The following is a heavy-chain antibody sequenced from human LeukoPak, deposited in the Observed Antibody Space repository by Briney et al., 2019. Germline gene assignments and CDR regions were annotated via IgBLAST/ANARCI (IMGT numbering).Heavy chain of an antibody. V-gene: IGHV3-7*01. CDR2: IKPDGGEK. Sequence: GGSLRLSCAASGFTFSSYWMSWVRQAPGQGLEWVANIKPDGGEKYYADSVKGRFTISRDTAKNSLYLHMNSLGSEDTAVYYCARVVDMATVLYYYYYYMDVWGKGTTVTVSS. CDR1: GFTFSSYW. D-gene: IGHD5-24*01. CDR3: ARVVDMATVLYYYYYYMDV. J-gene: IGHJ6*03.